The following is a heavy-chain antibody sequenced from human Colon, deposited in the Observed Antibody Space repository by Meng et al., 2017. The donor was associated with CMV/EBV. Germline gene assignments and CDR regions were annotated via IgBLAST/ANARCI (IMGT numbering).Heavy chain of an antibody. CDR1: GDPISGRSYS. CDR2: IYYTATD. V-gene: IGHV4-39*07. CDR3: ARMALHWYFDL. Sequence: QDTGPVLLKPSETLSLTCTVSGDPISGRSYSWGWTRQPPGTGLEWIASIYYTATDYHNPSLKSRVTISIDTSNNQFSLRLTSVTAADTAVYYCARMALHWYFDLWGRGTLVTVSS. J-gene: IGHJ2*01. D-gene: IGHD5-24*01.